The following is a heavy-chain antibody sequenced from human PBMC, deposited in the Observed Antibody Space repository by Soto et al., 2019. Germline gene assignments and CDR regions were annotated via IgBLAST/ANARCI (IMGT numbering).Heavy chain of an antibody. CDR3: PRIWGIAARQGPLTFDF. CDR2: IYYSGST. J-gene: IGHJ4*02. D-gene: IGHD6-6*01. V-gene: IGHV4-31*03. CDR1: GGSISSGGYY. Sequence: QVRLQESGPGLVKPSQTLSLTCTVSGGSISSGGYYWSWIRQHPVKGLEWIGYIYYSGSTYYNPSLKSRVTISVDTSKNQFSLKLSSVTAADTAVYYCPRIWGIAARQGPLTFDFWGQGTLVTVSS.